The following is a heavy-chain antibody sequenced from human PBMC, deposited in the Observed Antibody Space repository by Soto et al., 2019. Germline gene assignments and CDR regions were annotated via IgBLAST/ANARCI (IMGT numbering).Heavy chain of an antibody. Sequence: ASVKVSCKASGYTFTGYYMHWVRQAPEQGLEWMGWINPNSGGTNYAQKFQGWATMTRDTSISTAYMELRRLRSDDTAVYYCAIARGGVERITMVRGVIFAFDIWGQGTMVTVSS. CDR3: AIARGGVERITMVRGVIFAFDI. CDR1: GYTFTGYY. J-gene: IGHJ3*02. V-gene: IGHV1-2*04. CDR2: INPNSGGT. D-gene: IGHD3-10*01.